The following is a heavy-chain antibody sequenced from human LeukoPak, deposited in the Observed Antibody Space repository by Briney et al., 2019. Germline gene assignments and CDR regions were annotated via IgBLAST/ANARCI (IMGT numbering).Heavy chain of an antibody. Sequence: GASVKVSCKTSGYTFTAYFMYWLRQAPGQGLEWMGGIIPIFGTANYAQKFQGRVTITTDESTSTAYMELSSLRSEDTAVYYCARSIVVVPAAILYYYYMDVWGKGTTVTASS. D-gene: IGHD2-2*02. V-gene: IGHV1-69*05. CDR2: IIPIFGTA. CDR1: GYTFTAYF. J-gene: IGHJ6*03. CDR3: ARSIVVVPAAILYYYYMDV.